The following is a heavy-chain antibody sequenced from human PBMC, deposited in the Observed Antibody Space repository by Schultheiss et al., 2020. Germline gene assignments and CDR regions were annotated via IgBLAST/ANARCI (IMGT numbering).Heavy chain of an antibody. CDR1: GGTFSSYA. CDR2: IIPIFGTA. CDR3: ATGLAHYYYYGMDV. Sequence: SVKVSCKASGGTFSSYAISWVRQAPGQGLEWMGGIIPIFGTANYAQKFQGRVTMTEDTSTDTAYMELSSLRSEDTAVYYCATGLAHYYYYGMDVWGQGTTVTVSS. J-gene: IGHJ6*02. V-gene: IGHV1-69*06.